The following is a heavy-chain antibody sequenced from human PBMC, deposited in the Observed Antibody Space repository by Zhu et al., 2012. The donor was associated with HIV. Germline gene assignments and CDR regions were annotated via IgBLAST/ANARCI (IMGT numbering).Heavy chain of an antibody. V-gene: IGHV4-34*01. D-gene: IGHD3-10*01. J-gene: IGHJ4*02. Sequence: QVQLHQWGAGLLKPSETLSLTCAVYGGSFSGYYWSWTRQPPGKGLEWIGEINHSGSTNYNPSLKSRVTISVDTSKKQFSLKLSSVTAADTAVYYCARVFTRSRESSETGYYFDYWGQGTLVTVSS. CDR1: GGSFSGYY. CDR2: INHSGST. CDR3: ARVFTRSRESSETGYYFDY.